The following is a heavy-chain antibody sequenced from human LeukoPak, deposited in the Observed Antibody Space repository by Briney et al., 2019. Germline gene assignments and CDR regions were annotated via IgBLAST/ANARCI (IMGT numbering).Heavy chain of an antibody. CDR3: GRDFRSPLGIGDHNWFDP. D-gene: IGHD7-27*01. CDR2: IYTSGST. V-gene: IGHV4-4*07. J-gene: IGHJ5*02. CDR1: GGSISSYY. Sequence: KSSETLSLTCTVSGGSISSYYWSWIRQPAGKGLEWIGRIYTSGSTNYNPSLKSRVTMSVDTSKNQFSLKLSSVTAADTAVYYCGRDFRSPLGIGDHNWFDPWGQGTLVTVSS.